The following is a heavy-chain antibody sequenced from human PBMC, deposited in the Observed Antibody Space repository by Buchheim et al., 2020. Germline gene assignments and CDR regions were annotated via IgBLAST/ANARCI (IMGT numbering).Heavy chain of an antibody. J-gene: IGHJ4*02. CDR3: ATEYYSSSVPFDY. CDR2: IWYDGSNK. D-gene: IGHD6-6*01. V-gene: IGHV3-33*08. Sequence: QVQLVESGGGVVQPGKSLRLSCAASGFTFSSYAMHWVRQAPGKGLEWVAVIWYDGSNKYYADSVKGRFTISRDNSKNTLYLQMNSLRAEDTAVYYCATEYYSSSVPFDYWGQGTL. CDR1: GFTFSSYA.